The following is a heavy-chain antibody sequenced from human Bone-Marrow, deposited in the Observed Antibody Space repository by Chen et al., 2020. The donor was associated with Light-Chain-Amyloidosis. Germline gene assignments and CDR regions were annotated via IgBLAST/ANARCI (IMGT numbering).Heavy chain of an antibody. CDR2: ISSISSTI. CDR1: VFTFSSYS. J-gene: IGHJ4*02. D-gene: IGHD6-13*01. V-gene: IGHV3-48*02. CDR3: ASWRWGSS. Sequence: EVQLVESGGGLVQPGGSLRLSCAASVFTFSSYSMNCVRQAPGKGLEWVSYISSISSTIYYADSVNGRFTISRDNAKNSLYLQMNSLRDEDTAVYYCASWRWGSSWGQGTLVTVSS.